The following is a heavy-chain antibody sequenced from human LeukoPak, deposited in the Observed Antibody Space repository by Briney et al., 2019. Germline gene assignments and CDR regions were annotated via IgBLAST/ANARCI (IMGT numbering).Heavy chain of an antibody. J-gene: IGHJ4*02. V-gene: IGHV5-51*01. CDR1: GYSFTSYW. D-gene: IGHD3-3*01. Sequence: GESLKISCKGSGYSFTSYWIGWVRQMPGKGLEWMGIIYPGDSDTRYSPSFQGQVTISADKSISTAYLQWSSLKASDTAMYYCARLFAKERFLEWLLSLYFDYWGQGTLVTVSS. CDR2: IYPGDSDT. CDR3: ARLFAKERFLEWLLSLYFDY.